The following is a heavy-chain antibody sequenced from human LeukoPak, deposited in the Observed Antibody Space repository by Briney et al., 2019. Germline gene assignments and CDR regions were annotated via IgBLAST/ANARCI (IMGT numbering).Heavy chain of an antibody. CDR3: ARVATLYYDSSVGPFDI. CDR2: INPRGGST. CDR1: GYTFTNYY. D-gene: IGHD3-22*01. Sequence: GASVKVSCKASGYTFTNYYMQGVRQASGRGREGVGIINPRGGSTSYTQKFQGRVTMTRDMSTSTVYMELSSLRSEDTAVYYCARVATLYYDSSVGPFDIWGQGTMVTVSS. J-gene: IGHJ3*02. V-gene: IGHV1-46*01.